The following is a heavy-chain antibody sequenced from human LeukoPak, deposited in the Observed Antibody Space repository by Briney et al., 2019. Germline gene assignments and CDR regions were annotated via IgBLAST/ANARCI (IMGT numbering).Heavy chain of an antibody. V-gene: IGHV3-7*01. J-gene: IGHJ4*02. CDR3: ATVSEY. D-gene: IGHD1-1*01. CDR2: INHEGGGI. Sequence: GGSLRLSCAAPGFTFSESWMTWVRQVPGQGLEWVAHINHEGGGIQYVDYVKGRFTISRDNAKNAVDLQMNGLRAEDTTVYYCATVSEYWGQGTLVTVSS. CDR1: GFTFSESW.